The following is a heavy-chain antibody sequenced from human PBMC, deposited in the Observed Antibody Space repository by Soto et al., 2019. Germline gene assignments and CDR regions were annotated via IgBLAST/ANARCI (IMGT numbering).Heavy chain of an antibody. Sequence: PSETLSLTCTVSGGSISSGGYYWSWIRQHPGKGLEWIGYIYYSGSTYYNPSLKSRVTISVDTSKNQFSLKLSSVTAADTAVYYCARDRRSYDSSGYTEYYFDYWGQGTLVTVSS. CDR3: ARDRRSYDSSGYTEYYFDY. CDR1: GGSISSGGYY. CDR2: IYYSGST. J-gene: IGHJ4*02. V-gene: IGHV4-31*03. D-gene: IGHD3-22*01.